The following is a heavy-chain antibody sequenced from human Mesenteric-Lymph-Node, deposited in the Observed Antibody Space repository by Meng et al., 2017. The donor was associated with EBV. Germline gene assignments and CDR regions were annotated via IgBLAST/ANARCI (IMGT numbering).Heavy chain of an antibody. CDR3: ARGGVDTGTGSDF. CDR1: GGSFGCYC. V-gene: IGHV4-34*01. J-gene: IGHJ4*02. Sequence: VQLQQWGAGLLQPSETLSPTCGVSGGSFGCYCWSWIRQPPGKGLEWVGDINRVGSTNYNPSLKSRLTISVDTSKNQFSLTLTSVNAADTAVYYCARGGVDTGTGSDFWGQGTMVTVSA. CDR2: INRVGST. D-gene: IGHD1-7*01.